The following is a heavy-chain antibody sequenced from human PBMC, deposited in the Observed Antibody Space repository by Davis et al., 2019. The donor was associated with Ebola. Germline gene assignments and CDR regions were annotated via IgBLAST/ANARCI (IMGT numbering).Heavy chain of an antibody. CDR1: GASISSYY. Sequence: MPSETLSLTCSVSGASISSYYWSWIRQPPGKGLEWIGYIYYSGSTNYNPSLKSRVTISVDTSKNQFSLKLSSVTAADTAVYYCARQVLNYYYGMDVWGKGTTVTVSS. CDR3: ARQVLNYYYGMDV. J-gene: IGHJ6*04. CDR2: IYYSGST. V-gene: IGHV4-59*08.